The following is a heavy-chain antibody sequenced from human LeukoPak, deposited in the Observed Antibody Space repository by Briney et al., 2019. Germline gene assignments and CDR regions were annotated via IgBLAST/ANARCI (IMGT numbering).Heavy chain of an antibody. J-gene: IGHJ3*02. CDR1: GFTFSSYS. CDR2: ISSSSSTI. Sequence: GGSLRLSCAASGFTFSSYSMNWVRQAPGKGLEWVSYISSSSSTIKYTDSVKGRFIISRDNAKNSLYLQMNSLRAEDTAVYYCARDGRQYYYDSSGHLTPDAFDIWGQGTMVTVSS. D-gene: IGHD3-22*01. V-gene: IGHV3-48*01. CDR3: ARDGRQYYYDSSGHLTPDAFDI.